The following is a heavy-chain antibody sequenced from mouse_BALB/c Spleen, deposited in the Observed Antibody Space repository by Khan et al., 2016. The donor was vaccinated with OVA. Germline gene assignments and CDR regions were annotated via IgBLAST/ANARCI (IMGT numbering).Heavy chain of an antibody. V-gene: IGHV1-77*01. CDR1: GYTFSDYN. Sequence: VQLQQSGAELARPGASVKMSCKASGYTFSDYNISWVKQRPGQGLEWIGEIYPESGGTFYNEKFKGKATLTVDKSSSTAYMELRSLTSEDAAVYYCARGCCAWFAYWGQGTLVTVSA. CDR2: IYPESGGT. CDR3: ARGCCAWFAY. J-gene: IGHJ3*01.